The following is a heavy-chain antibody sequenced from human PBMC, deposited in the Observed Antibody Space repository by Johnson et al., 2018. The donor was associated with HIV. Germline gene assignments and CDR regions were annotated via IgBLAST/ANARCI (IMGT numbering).Heavy chain of an antibody. V-gene: IGHV3-30*02. CDR3: ATKGSKWELIVEGFAV. J-gene: IGHJ3*01. CDR2: IRYDGSNK. CDR1: VFMFSNYG. Sequence: QVQLVESGGGVVQPGGSLRLSCATSVFMFSNYGMHWVRQAPGKGLEWVAFIRYDGSNKYYADSVKGRFTVSSDYSENTLYLQMNSLTAEDTAVYYCATKGSKWELIVEGFAVWGQGTMVTVSS. D-gene: IGHD1-26*01.